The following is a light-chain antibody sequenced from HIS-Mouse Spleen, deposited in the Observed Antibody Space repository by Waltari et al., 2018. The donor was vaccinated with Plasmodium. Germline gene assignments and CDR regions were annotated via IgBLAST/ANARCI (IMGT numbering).Light chain of an antibody. CDR3: QQYNNWPPYT. Sequence: EIVMTQSPATLSVSPGVRATLSCRASQSVSSNVAWYQQKPGQAPRLLIYGASTRATGIPARFSGSGSGTEFTLTISSLQSEDFAVYYCQQYNNWPPYTFGQGTKREIK. CDR2: GAS. CDR1: QSVSSN. V-gene: IGKV3-15*01. J-gene: IGKJ2*01.